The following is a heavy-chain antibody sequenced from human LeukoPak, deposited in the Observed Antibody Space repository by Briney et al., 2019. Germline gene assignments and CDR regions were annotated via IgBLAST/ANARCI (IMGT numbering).Heavy chain of an antibody. J-gene: IGHJ4*02. Sequence: GGSLRLSCAASGFTFSNAWMSWVRQAPGKGLEWVGRIKSKTDGGTTDYAAPVKGRFTISRDDSKNTLYLQMNSLKTEDTAVYYCTTATVPLSYYYDSSGYDKVDYWGQGTLVTVSS. CDR3: TTATVPLSYYYDSSGYDKVDY. D-gene: IGHD3-22*01. CDR2: IKSKTDGGTT. CDR1: GFTFSNAW. V-gene: IGHV3-15*01.